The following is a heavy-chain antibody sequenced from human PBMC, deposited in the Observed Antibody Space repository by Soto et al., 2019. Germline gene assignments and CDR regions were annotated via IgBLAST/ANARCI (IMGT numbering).Heavy chain of an antibody. CDR3: ARHENGGTYPLAY. J-gene: IGHJ4*02. D-gene: IGHD1-26*01. Sequence: QVQLQESGPGLVKPSETLSLTCAVSGASITAYYWAWVRQPPGKGLEYIGHVHNSGRADYNPSLRSRVTISVDTSGNQFSLHLNSVTAADTAVYFCARHENGGTYPLAYWGQGTLVTVSS. V-gene: IGHV4-59*08. CDR1: GASITAYY. CDR2: VHNSGRA.